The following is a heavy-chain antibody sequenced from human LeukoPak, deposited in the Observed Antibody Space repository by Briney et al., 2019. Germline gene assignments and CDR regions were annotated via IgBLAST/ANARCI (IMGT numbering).Heavy chain of an antibody. CDR2: ISYDGSNK. CDR3: AKDPGSTVTTSDY. V-gene: IGHV3-30*18. Sequence: GGSLRLSCAASGFTFSSYGMHWVRQAPGKGLEWVAVISYDGSNKYYADSVKGRFTISRDNSKNTLYLQMNGLRAEDTAVYYCAKDPGSTVTTSDYWGQGTLVTVSS. CDR1: GFTFSSYG. D-gene: IGHD4-17*01. J-gene: IGHJ4*02.